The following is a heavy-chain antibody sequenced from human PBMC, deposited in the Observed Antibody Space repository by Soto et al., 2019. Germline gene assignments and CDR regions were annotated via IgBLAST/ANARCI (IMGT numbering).Heavy chain of an antibody. Sequence: PGGSLRLSCAASGFTFSSYEMNWVRQAPGKGLEWVSYISSSGSTIYYADSVKGRFTISRDDAKNSLYLQMNSLRAEDTAVYYCARGAQYQIRGVPSGMDVWGQGTTVTVSS. CDR3: ARGAQYQIRGVPSGMDV. J-gene: IGHJ6*02. CDR2: ISSSGSTI. CDR1: GFTFSSYE. D-gene: IGHD2-2*01. V-gene: IGHV3-48*03.